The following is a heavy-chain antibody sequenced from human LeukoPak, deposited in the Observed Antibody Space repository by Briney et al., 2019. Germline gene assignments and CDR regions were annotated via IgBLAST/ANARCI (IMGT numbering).Heavy chain of an antibody. V-gene: IGHV4-61*08. D-gene: IGHD3-22*01. CDR3: ARDGSRLDSSGYYIGY. CDR1: GGSISSGDYY. J-gene: IGHJ4*02. Sequence: PSETLSLTCTVSGGSISSGDYYWSWIRQPPGKGLEWIGYIYYSGSTNYNPSLKSRVTISVDTSKNQFSLKLSSVTAADTAVYYCARDGSRLDSSGYYIGYWGQGTLVTVSS. CDR2: IYYSGST.